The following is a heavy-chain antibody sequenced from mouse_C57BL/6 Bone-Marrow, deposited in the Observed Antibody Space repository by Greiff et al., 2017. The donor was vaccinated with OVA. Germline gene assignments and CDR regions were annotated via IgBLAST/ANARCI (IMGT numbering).Heavy chain of an antibody. CDR1: GYTFTDYY. Sequence: EVQLQQSGPVLVKPGASVKMSCKASGYTFTDYYMNWVKQSHGKSLEWIGVINPYNGGTSYNQKFKGKATLTVDKSSSTAYMELNSLTSEDSAVYYCARYRYGSSYTSHWYFDVWGTGTTVTVSS. V-gene: IGHV1-19*01. D-gene: IGHD1-1*01. J-gene: IGHJ1*03. CDR2: INPYNGGT. CDR3: ARYRYGSSYTSHWYFDV.